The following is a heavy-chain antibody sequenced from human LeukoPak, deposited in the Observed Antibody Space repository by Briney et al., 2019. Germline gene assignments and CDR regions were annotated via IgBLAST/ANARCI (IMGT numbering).Heavy chain of an antibody. V-gene: IGHV3-23*01. J-gene: IGHJ4*02. D-gene: IGHD2-15*01. CDR3: TKASAERCLGAFCYPFDH. Sequence: GGSVRLFCAPSGFTFTKFAMTWAHHAPGKGLEWLAATVGIGRDTYHADSVKGRFTTSRDNSKNILYLQMNSLRVEDTAVYYCTKASAERCLGAFCYPFDHWGQGTLVTVSS. CDR1: GFTFTKFA. CDR2: TVGIGRDT.